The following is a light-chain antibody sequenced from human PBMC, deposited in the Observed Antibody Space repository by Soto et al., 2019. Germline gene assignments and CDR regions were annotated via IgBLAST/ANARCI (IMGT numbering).Light chain of an antibody. CDR1: PSDVGSYNF. CDR3: FSYAGSTYV. J-gene: IGLJ1*01. CDR2: EGT. V-gene: IGLV2-23*01. Sequence: QSVLTPPASVSGSPGQSITISCTGTPSDVGSYNFVSWYQQYPGKVPKLMIYEGTKRPSGVSNRFSGCKSRNTASLTISGLQAEDEADYYPFSYAGSTYVLGTGTKVTVL.